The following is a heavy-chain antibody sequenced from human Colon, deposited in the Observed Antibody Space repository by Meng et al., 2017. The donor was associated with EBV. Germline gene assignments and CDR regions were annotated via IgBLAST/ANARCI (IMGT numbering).Heavy chain of an antibody. V-gene: IGHV4-39*01. CDR1: SGSISSSHYY. J-gene: IGHJ4*02. CDR3: ARRRGGSGRDC. D-gene: IGHD3-10*01. CDR2: IYHSGST. Sequence: PLPVSGPRLVDASESLSLTCSFSSGSISSSHYYWGWVRQPPGKGLQWIGTIYHSGSTSYNPSLQSRVTMFVDTSKNQFSLMLTSVTATDTAVYYCARRRGGSGRDCWGQGTLVTVSS.